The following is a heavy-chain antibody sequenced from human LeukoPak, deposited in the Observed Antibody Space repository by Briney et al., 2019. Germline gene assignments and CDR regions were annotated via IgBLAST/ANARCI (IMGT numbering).Heavy chain of an antibody. J-gene: IGHJ3*02. CDR2: IYHSGRT. Sequence: SETLSLTCTVSGGSISSSSYSWGWIRQSPGKGLEWIGTIYHSGRTYYIPSLRTRVTISVDTSKNQFSLKLSSVTAADTAVYYCARHYITGTGGPRRGCCAFDIWGQGTMVTVSS. CDR3: ARHYITGTGGPRRGCCAFDI. V-gene: IGHV4-39*01. CDR1: GGSISSSSYS. D-gene: IGHD1-7*01.